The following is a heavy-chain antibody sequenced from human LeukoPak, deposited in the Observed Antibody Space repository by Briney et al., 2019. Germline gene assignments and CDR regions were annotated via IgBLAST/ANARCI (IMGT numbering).Heavy chain of an antibody. V-gene: IGHV3-30*18. Sequence: GRSLRLSCAASGFTFSSYGMHWVRQAPGKGLEWVAVISYDGSNKYYADSVKGRFTISRDNSKNTLYLQMNSLRAEDTAVYYCAKDLWFNYYYGMDVWGQGTTVTVSS. CDR3: AKDLWFNYYYGMDV. D-gene: IGHD2-21*01. J-gene: IGHJ6*02. CDR1: GFTFSSYG. CDR2: ISYDGSNK.